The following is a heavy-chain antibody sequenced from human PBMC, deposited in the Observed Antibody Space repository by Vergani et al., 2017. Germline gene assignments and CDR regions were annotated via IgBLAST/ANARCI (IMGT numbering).Heavy chain of an antibody. V-gene: IGHV3-48*03. CDR2: ISSSGSTI. Sequence: EVQLVESGGGLVQPGGSLRLSFAASGFTFSSYEMNWVRQAPGKGLEWVSYISSSGSTIYYADSVKGRFTISRDNAKNSLYLQMNSLRAEDTAVYYCARDGYPTADAFDIWGQGTMVTVSS. CDR3: ARDGYPTADAFDI. J-gene: IGHJ3*02. D-gene: IGHD5-12*01. CDR1: GFTFSSYE.